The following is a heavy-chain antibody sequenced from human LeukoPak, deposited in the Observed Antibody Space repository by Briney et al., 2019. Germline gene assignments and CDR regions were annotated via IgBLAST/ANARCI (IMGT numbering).Heavy chain of an antibody. J-gene: IGHJ3*02. V-gene: IGHV3-30*19. Sequence: HPGGSLRLSCAASGFTFSAFGMHWVRQAPGKGLEWVTFIPYDGSDKYYADSVKGRFTISRDNSKNTLYLQMNNMRTEDTAVYYCAREALERSPPDIWGQGTTVTVSS. CDR2: IPYDGSDK. CDR3: AREALERSPPDI. D-gene: IGHD1-1*01. CDR1: GFTFSAFG.